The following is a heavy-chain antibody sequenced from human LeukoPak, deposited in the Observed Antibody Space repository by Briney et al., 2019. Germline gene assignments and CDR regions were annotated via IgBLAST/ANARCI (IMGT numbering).Heavy chain of an antibody. CDR1: GFTFSSYA. CDR3: ARGPIAVAGNDY. CDR2: ISYDGSNK. J-gene: IGHJ4*02. V-gene: IGHV3-30-3*01. D-gene: IGHD6-19*01. Sequence: PGGSLRLSCAASGFTFSSYAMHWVRQAPGKGLEWVAVISYDGSNKYYADSVKGRFTISRDNSKNTLYLQMNSLRAEDTAVYYCARGPIAVAGNDYWGQGTLVTVSS.